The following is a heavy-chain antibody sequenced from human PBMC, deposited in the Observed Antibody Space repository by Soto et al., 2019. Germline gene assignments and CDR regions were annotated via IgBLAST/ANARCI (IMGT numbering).Heavy chain of an antibody. CDR3: AGDRGAATGQCFDY. Sequence: QVQLEESGGGLVKPGGSLRLSCAASGFTFSAVYMSWIRQAPNKGLEYISYISSSGTSANYADSVKGRFTISRDNAKNSLYLQMNGLRAEDAAVDYCAGDRGAATGQCFDYWGQGALVTVSS. J-gene: IGHJ4*02. CDR1: GFTFSAVY. CDR2: ISSSGTSA. V-gene: IGHV3-11*05. D-gene: IGHD3-10*01.